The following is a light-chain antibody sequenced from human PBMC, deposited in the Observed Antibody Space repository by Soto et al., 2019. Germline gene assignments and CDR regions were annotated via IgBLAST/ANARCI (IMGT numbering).Light chain of an antibody. V-gene: IGKV3-20*01. J-gene: IGKJ1*01. Sequence: EIVLTQSPGTLSLSPGEGATLSCRASQSVSSSYLAWYQQKPGQAPRLLIYGASSRATGIPDRFSGGGSGTDFTLTISRLEPEDCAVYYCQQYDNSPWPFGQGTEVEIK. CDR3: QQYDNSPWP. CDR2: GAS. CDR1: QSVSSSY.